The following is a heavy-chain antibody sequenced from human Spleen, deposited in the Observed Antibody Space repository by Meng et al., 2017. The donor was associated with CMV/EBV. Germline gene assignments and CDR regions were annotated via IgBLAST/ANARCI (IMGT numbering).Heavy chain of an antibody. CDR2: INSAGSYI. Sequence: GESLKISCVASGLPFRSYSMNWVRQAPGKGLEWVSSINSAGSYIYYADSVKGRFTISRENSKKTLYLQMNSLRAEDTAVYYCANAFDIWGQGTMVTVSS. V-gene: IGHV3-21*01. CDR1: GLPFRSYS. CDR3: ANAFDI. J-gene: IGHJ3*02.